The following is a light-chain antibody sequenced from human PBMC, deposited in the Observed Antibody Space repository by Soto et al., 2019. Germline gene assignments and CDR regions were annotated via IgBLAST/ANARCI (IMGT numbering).Light chain of an antibody. V-gene: IGLV2-11*01. CDR3: CSYAGSYKV. Sequence: QSALTQPRSVSGSPGQSVTISCTGTSSDVGGYNYVSWYQQHPGKAPKSMIYDVSKRPSGVPDRFSGSKSGNTASLTISGLQAEDEADYYCCSYAGSYKVFGTGTKLTVL. CDR2: DVS. CDR1: SSDVGGYNY. J-gene: IGLJ1*01.